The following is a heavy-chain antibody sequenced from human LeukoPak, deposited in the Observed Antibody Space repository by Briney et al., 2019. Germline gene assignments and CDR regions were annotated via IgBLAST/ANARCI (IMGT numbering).Heavy chain of an antibody. CDR1: GFTFSSYT. V-gene: IGHV3-23*01. CDR3: AHGTVYQLDY. D-gene: IGHD2-2*01. CDR2: ILGGAGST. J-gene: IGHJ4*02. Sequence: GGSLRLSCAASGFTFSSYTMNWVRQAPGRGLEWVSGILGGAGSTYYADSVKGRFTISRDNSKNTLYLQMNSLRAEDTAVYYCAHGTVYQLDYWGQGTLVTVSS.